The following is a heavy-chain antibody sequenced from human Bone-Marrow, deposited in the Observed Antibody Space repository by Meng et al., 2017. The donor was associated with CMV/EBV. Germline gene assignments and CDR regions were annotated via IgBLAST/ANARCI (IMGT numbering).Heavy chain of an antibody. CDR1: GFTFSSYA. Sequence: GESLKISCAASGFTFSSYAMHWVRQAPGKGLEWVAVISYDGSNKYYADSVKGRFTISRDNSKNTLYLQMNSLRAEDTAVYYCAKEGPVGGFDYWGQGTRVTGSS. CDR3: AKEGPVGGFDY. D-gene: IGHD3-16*01. J-gene: IGHJ4*02. V-gene: IGHV3-30-3*01. CDR2: ISYDGSNK.